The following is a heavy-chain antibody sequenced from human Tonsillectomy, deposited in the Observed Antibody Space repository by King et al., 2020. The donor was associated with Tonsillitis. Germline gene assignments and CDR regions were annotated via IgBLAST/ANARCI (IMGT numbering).Heavy chain of an antibody. D-gene: IGHD3-10*01. CDR1: GFTFSSYG. J-gene: IGHJ6*02. CDR2: ISYDGINK. V-gene: IGHV3-30*18. Sequence: VQLVESGGGVVQPGRSLRLSCAASGFTFSSYGMQWVRQAPGKGLEWVAVISYDGINKYYADSVKGRFTISRDISKNTLYLQMNSLRAEDTAVYYCAKFYGSGNYYYYGLDVWGQGTTVTVSS. CDR3: AKFYGSGNYYYYGLDV.